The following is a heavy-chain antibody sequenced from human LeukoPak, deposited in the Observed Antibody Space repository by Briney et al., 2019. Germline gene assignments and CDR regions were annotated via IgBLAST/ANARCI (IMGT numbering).Heavy chain of an antibody. CDR1: GFTFSDYY. CDR3: ARHHQLRGVIKDWFDP. J-gene: IGHJ5*02. D-gene: IGHD3-10*01. CDR2: ISSSGSTI. Sequence: GGSLRLSCAASGFTFSDYYMSWVRQAPGKGLEWVSYISSSGSTIYYADSVKGRFTISRDNAKNSLYLQMNSLRAEDTPVYYCARHHQLRGVIKDWFDPWGQGTLVTVFS. V-gene: IGHV3-11*01.